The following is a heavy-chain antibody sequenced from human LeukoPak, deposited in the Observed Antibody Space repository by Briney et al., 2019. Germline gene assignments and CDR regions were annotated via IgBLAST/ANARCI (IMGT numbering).Heavy chain of an antibody. V-gene: IGHV3-21*01. CDR3: ARGERDGYKWYYFDY. CDR2: ISDGSSYI. Sequence: PGGSLRLSCAVSGFTFSRYSMNWVRQAPGKGLEWVSFISDGSSYIYHADSVKGRSTISRDNANNSLYLQMNSLRVEDTAVYYCARGERDGYKWYYFDYWGQGTLVTVSS. J-gene: IGHJ4*02. D-gene: IGHD5-24*01. CDR1: GFTFSRYS.